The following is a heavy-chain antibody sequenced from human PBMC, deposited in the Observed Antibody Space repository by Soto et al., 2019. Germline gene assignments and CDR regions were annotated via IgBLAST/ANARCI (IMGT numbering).Heavy chain of an antibody. V-gene: IGHV4-30-4*01. CDR2: IYYSGST. Sequence: QVQLQESGPGLVKPSQTLSLTCTVSGGSISSGDYYWSWIRQPPGKGLEWSGYIYYSGSTYYNPSLKSRVTISVDTSKSQSSLKLSSVTAADTAVYYCATYGGNQIHYFDYWGQGTLVTVSS. D-gene: IGHD2-15*01. CDR3: ATYGGNQIHYFDY. CDR1: GGSISSGDYY. J-gene: IGHJ4*02.